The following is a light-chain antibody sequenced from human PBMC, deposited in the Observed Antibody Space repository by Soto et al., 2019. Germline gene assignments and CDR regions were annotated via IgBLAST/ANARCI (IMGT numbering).Light chain of an antibody. Sequence: QSVLTQPASVSGSPGQSITISCTGTSSDVGRFNYVSWYQQHPGNPPKLIIFDVTRRPSGVSNRFSGSKSGNAASLTISGLQAEDEANYSCSSFVGTSILVVFGGGTQLTVL. V-gene: IGLV2-14*01. CDR3: SSFVGTSILVV. J-gene: IGLJ2*01. CDR1: SSDVGRFNY. CDR2: DVT.